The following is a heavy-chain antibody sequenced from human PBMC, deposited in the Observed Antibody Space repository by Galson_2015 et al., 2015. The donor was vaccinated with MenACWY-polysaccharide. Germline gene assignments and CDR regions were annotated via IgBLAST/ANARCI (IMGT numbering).Heavy chain of an antibody. V-gene: IGHV6-1*01. CDR2: AFYRSKWSK. D-gene: IGHD3-22*01. Sequence: CAISGDSVSSNCAAWNWIRQSPSRGLEWLARAFYRSKWSKDYAESVKGRITVTPDTSKNQFSLQLNSVTPEDTAVYYCVRDNGYYYGYWGQGTLVTVSS. J-gene: IGHJ4*02. CDR3: VRDNGYYYGY. CDR1: GDSVSSNCAA.